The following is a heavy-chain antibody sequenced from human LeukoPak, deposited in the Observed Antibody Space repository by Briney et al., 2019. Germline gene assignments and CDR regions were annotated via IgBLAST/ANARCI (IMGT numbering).Heavy chain of an antibody. Sequence: GGSLRLSCAASEFTFSSYWMSWVRQAPGKGLEWVANIKQDGSEKYYVDSVKGRFTISRDNAKNSLYLQMNSLRAEDTAVYYCARDNWGSYAFDIWGQGTMVTVSS. D-gene: IGHD7-27*01. V-gene: IGHV3-7*01. J-gene: IGHJ3*02. CDR1: EFTFSSYW. CDR2: IKQDGSEK. CDR3: ARDNWGSYAFDI.